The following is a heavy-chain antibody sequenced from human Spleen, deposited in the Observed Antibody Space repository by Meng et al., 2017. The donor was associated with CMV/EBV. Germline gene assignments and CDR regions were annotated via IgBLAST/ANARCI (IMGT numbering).Heavy chain of an antibody. CDR2: IRSKAYGGTT. J-gene: IGHJ4*02. D-gene: IGHD4-23*01. CDR1: GFTFGDYA. CDR3: TRAPGGQRGYYFDY. V-gene: IGHV3-49*04. Sequence: GESLKISCTASGFTFGDYAISWVRQAPWKGLEGVGFIRSKAYGGTTEYAASVKSRFTISRDDSKSIAYLQMNSLKTEDTAVYYCTRAPGGQRGYYFDYWGQGTLVTVSS.